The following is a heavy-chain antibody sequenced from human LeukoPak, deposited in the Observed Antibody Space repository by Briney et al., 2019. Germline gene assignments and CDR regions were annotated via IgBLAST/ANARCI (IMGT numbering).Heavy chain of an antibody. D-gene: IGHD1-26*01. Sequence: ASVTVSCKGSGYSFTDYYIHWVRQAPGQGLEWMGWINANSGGTEFAQKFRGRLTMTRDASISTAFMELNSLTSDDTGVYYCARDPDVPVEAIDVWGQGTTVTVSS. CDR3: ARDPDVPVEAIDV. V-gene: IGHV1-2*02. J-gene: IGHJ6*02. CDR2: INANSGGT. CDR1: GYSFTDYY.